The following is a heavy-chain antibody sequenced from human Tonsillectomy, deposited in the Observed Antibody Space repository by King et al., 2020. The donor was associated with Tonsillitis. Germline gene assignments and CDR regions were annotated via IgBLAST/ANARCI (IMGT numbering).Heavy chain of an antibody. Sequence: VQLVESGGGLVQPGGSLRLSCAASGFTFSSYAMSWVRQAPGKGLEWVSALSGSGGSTYYADSVKGRLAISRDNSKNTLYLQINSLRAEDTAVYYCAKDRQSSGWYGPGDWGQGTLVTVSS. J-gene: IGHJ4*02. CDR3: AKDRQSSGWYGPGD. V-gene: IGHV3-23*04. CDR2: LSGSGGST. CDR1: GFTFSSYA. D-gene: IGHD6-19*01.